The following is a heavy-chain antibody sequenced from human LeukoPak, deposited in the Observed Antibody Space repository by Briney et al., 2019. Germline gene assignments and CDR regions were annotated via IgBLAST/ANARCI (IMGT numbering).Heavy chain of an antibody. Sequence: GGSLRLSCAASGFTFSNYWMSWVRQAPGKGLEWVANIKQDGSENYYVDSVRGRFTISRDTSKNTVSLQMNSLRAEDTAVYYCAGDKTTGGWYEFDYWGQGTLVTVSS. CDR1: GFTFSNYW. CDR3: AGDKTTGGWYEFDY. D-gene: IGHD6-19*01. CDR2: IKQDGSEN. J-gene: IGHJ4*02. V-gene: IGHV3-7*03.